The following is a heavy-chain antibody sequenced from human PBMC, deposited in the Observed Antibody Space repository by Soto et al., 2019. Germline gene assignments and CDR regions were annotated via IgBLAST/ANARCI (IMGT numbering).Heavy chain of an antibody. CDR3: ARSNREVPYYGMDV. D-gene: IGHD1-1*01. J-gene: IGHJ6*01. V-gene: IGHV1-18*04. CDR1: GYTFDTYG. Sequence: ASVKVSCKASGYTFDTYGISWVRQAPGQGLEWMGWISPYNGHTKYGQNLQDRVTMTTDTSMNTAYLELRSLRSDDTAVFYCARSNREVPYYGMDVWGQGTTVTVSS. CDR2: ISPYNGHT.